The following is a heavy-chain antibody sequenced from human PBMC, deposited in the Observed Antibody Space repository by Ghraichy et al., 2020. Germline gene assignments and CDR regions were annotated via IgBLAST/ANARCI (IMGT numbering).Heavy chain of an antibody. CDR2: IYTSGST. Sequence: SETLSLTCTVSGGSISSGSYYWSWIRQPAGKGLEWIGRIYTSGSTNYNPSLKSRVTISVDTSKNQFSLKLSSVTAADTAVYYCARESEQPKYYYYYMDVWGKGTTVTVSS. CDR3: ARESEQPKYYYYYMDV. CDR1: GGSISSGSYY. V-gene: IGHV4-61*02. D-gene: IGHD6-13*01. J-gene: IGHJ6*03.